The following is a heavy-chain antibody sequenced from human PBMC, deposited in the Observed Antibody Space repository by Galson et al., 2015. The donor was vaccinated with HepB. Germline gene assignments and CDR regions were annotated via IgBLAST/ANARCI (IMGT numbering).Heavy chain of an antibody. V-gene: IGHV1-69*01. J-gene: IGHJ4*02. Sequence: SCKASGGTLKNYAFSWLRQAPGQGLEWMGGFIGVLETSHPAQNFQDRVSITADESTNTVYMELKSLRSEDTAIYYCAVDPGVYDKFDFWGQGSLITVSS. CDR1: GGTLKNYA. CDR2: FIGVLETS. CDR3: AVDPGVYDKFDF. D-gene: IGHD2-8*01.